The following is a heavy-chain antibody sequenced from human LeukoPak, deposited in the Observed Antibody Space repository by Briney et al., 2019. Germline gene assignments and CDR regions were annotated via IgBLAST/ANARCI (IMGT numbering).Heavy chain of an antibody. CDR2: ISGSGGST. CDR3: AKQNSGSYYNDLNWFDP. Sequence: GGSLRLSCAASGFTFSSYAMSWVRQAPGKGLEWVSAISGSGGSTYYADSVKGRFTISRDNSKNTLYLQMNSLRAEDTAVYYCAKQNSGSYYNDLNWFDPWGRGTLVTVSS. V-gene: IGHV3-23*01. J-gene: IGHJ5*02. CDR1: GFTFSSYA. D-gene: IGHD3-10*01.